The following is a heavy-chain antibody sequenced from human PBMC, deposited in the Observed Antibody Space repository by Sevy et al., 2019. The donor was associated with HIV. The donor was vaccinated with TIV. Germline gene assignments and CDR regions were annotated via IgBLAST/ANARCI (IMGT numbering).Heavy chain of an antibody. CDR3: ARPEIDY. CDR2: ISYDGSNK. V-gene: IGHV3-30*04. CDR1: GFTFREYS. Sequence: GGSLRLSCVGSGFTFREYSMNWVRQAPGKGLEWVAVISYDGSNKYYADSVKGRFTISRDNSKNTLYLQMNSLRAEDTAVYYCARPEIDYWGQGTLVTVSS. J-gene: IGHJ4*02.